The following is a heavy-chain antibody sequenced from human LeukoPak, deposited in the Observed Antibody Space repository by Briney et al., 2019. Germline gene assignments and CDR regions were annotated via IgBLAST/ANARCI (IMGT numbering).Heavy chain of an antibody. CDR3: AKDSSDYYFDY. Sequence: GGSLRLSCAASGFTFSSYGMHWVRQAPGKGLEWVAFIRYDGSNKHYADSVKGRSTISRDNSKNTLYLQMNSLRPDDTAVYYCAKDSSDYYFDYWGQGTLVTVSS. CDR2: IRYDGSNK. CDR1: GFTFSSYG. V-gene: IGHV3-30*02. D-gene: IGHD3-22*01. J-gene: IGHJ4*02.